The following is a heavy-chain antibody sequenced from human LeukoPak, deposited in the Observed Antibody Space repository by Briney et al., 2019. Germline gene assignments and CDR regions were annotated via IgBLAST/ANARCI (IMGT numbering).Heavy chain of an antibody. CDR1: GFTFSSYG. CDR3: AKEFGSGWYDLLARLSYYGMDV. V-gene: IGHV3-30*18. D-gene: IGHD6-19*01. Sequence: GGSLRLSCAASGFTFSSYGMHWVRQAPGKGLEWVTVISYDGSNKYYADSVKGRFTISRDNSKNTLYLQMNSLRAEDTAVYYCAKEFGSGWYDLLARLSYYGMDVWGQGTTVTVSS. J-gene: IGHJ6*02. CDR2: ISYDGSNK.